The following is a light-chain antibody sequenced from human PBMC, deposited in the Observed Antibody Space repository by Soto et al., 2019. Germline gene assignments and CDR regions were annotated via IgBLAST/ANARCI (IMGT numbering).Light chain of an antibody. Sequence: ILFTLSQGTISLSPGGRATLSCSAIQIVSSSYLAWYQQKPGKAPGLLIYESSNRATGIAARFSGSGSGTDFTLTISSLQPEDFATYYCQQLESYQSTFGGGTKVAIK. J-gene: IGKJ4*02. CDR2: ESS. CDR1: QIVSSSY. CDR3: QQLESYQST. V-gene: IGKV3D-20*02.